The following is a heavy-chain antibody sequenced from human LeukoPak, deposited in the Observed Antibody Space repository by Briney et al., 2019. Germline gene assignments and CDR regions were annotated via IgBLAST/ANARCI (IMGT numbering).Heavy chain of an antibody. J-gene: IGHJ1*01. D-gene: IGHD6-6*01. V-gene: IGHV1-2*02. Sequence: ASVKVSCTAPGYTFSGSFMHWVRQAPGQGLEWMGWIKPNSAGTRYAQKFQGRVTMTRDTSISTAYMELSRLRSDDTAVYYCARWDPRHWTDSSSTQHWGQGTLVTVSS. CDR1: GYTFSGSF. CDR2: IKPNSAGT. CDR3: ARWDPRHWTDSSSTQH.